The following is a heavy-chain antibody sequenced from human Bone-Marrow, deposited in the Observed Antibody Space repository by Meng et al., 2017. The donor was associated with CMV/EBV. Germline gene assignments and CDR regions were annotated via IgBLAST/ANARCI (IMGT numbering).Heavy chain of an antibody. J-gene: IGHJ3*02. CDR1: GGSISSGDYY. CDR3: ASSCSSTSCLDAFDI. V-gene: IGHV4-30-4*08. Sequence: SETLSLTCTVSGGSISSGDYYWSWIRQPPGKGLEWIGYIYYSGSTYYNPCLKSRVTISVDTSKNQFSLKLSSVTAADTAVYYCASSCSSTSCLDAFDIWGQGTMATVSS. CDR2: IYYSGST. D-gene: IGHD2-2*01.